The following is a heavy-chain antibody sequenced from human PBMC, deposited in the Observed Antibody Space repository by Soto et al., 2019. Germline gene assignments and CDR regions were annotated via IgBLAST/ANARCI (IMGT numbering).Heavy chain of an antibody. D-gene: IGHD4-17*01. J-gene: IGHJ3*02. Sequence: QVQLVQSGAEVKKPGSSVKVSCKASGGTFSSYAISWVRQAPGQGLEWMGGIIPIFGTANYAQKFQGRVTITADESTSTAYMELSSLRAEDTAVYYCARMTTVTTFLAFDIWGQGTSVTFSS. V-gene: IGHV1-69*01. CDR1: GGTFSSYA. CDR3: ARMTTVTTFLAFDI. CDR2: IIPIFGTA.